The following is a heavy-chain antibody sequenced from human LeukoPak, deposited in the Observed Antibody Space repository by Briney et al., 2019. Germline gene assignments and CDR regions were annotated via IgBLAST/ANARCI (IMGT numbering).Heavy chain of an antibody. CDR1: GGTFSSYT. D-gene: IGHD3-10*01. CDR2: MIPILSIA. CDR3: GYYYGSGILQPLGY. Sequence: SVKVSCKASGGTFSSYTISWVRQAPGQELEWMGRMIPILSIANYAQKFQGRVTITADKSTSTAYMELSSLRSEDTAVYYCGYYYGSGILQPLGYWGQGTLVTVSS. V-gene: IGHV1-69*02. J-gene: IGHJ4*02.